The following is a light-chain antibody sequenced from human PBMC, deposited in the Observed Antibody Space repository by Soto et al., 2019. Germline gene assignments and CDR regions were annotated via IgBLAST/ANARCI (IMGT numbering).Light chain of an antibody. CDR2: DVS. CDR1: ESVRSWY. CDR3: QLYSSAPART. Sequence: EIVLTQSPATLSLSPGERATLSCGDSESVRSWYLAWYKQKAGLAPRLVIYDVSRRATGIPDRFIGSGSGTVFALIIRRLESEDCAVYYCQLYSSAPARTFGGGNEVEI. V-gene: IGKV3D-20*01. J-gene: IGKJ4*01.